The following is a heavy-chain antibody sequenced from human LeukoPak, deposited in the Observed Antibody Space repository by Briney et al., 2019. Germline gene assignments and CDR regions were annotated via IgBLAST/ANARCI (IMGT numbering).Heavy chain of an antibody. D-gene: IGHD1-26*01. CDR1: GYTFTGYY. J-gene: IGHJ3*02. CDR3: ARAAWGGSYYDRDAFDI. Sequence: ASVKVSCKASGYTFTGYYMHWVRQAPGQGLEWMGWINPNSGGTNYAQKFQGRVTMTRDTSISTAYMELSRLRSDDTAVYYCARAAWGGSYYDRDAFDIWGQGTMVTVSS. V-gene: IGHV1-2*02. CDR2: INPNSGGT.